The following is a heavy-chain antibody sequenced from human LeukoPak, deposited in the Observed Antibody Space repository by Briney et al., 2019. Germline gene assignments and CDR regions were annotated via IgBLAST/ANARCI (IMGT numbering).Heavy chain of an antibody. CDR2: IYYSGST. CDR1: GGSISSSSYY. D-gene: IGHD6-13*01. V-gene: IGHV4-39*07. CDR3: ARVAGIAAAGSFYYYYYMDV. J-gene: IGHJ6*03. Sequence: SSETLSLTCTVSGGSISSSSYYWGWIRQPPGKGLEWIGYIYYSGSTYYNPSLKSRVTISVDTSKNQFSLKLSSVTAADTAVYYCARVAGIAAAGSFYYYYYMDVWGKGTTVTVSS.